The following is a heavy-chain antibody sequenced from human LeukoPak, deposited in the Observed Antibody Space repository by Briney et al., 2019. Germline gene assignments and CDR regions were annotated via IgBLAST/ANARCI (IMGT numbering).Heavy chain of an antibody. CDR2: ITTSGGPT. J-gene: IGHJ6*02. CDR3: AKGQHYYYYGMDV. CDR1: GFTFGSYA. V-gene: IGHV3-23*01. Sequence: GGSLRLSCAASGFTFGSYAMSWVRQAPGKGLEWVSEITTSGGPTYYTDSVRGRFTISRDNSKNTLYLQMNSLRAEDTAVYYCAKGQHYYYYGMDVWGQGTTVTVSS.